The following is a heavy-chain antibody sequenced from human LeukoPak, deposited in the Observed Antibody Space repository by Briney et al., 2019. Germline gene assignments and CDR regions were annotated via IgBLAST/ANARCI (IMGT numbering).Heavy chain of an antibody. J-gene: IGHJ6*03. CDR3: AKGFRDIVVVPAAQGSHYYYYMDV. CDR2: ISGSGGST. V-gene: IGHV3-23*01. D-gene: IGHD2-2*01. Sequence: PGGSLRLSCAASGFTFSSYAMSWVRQASGKGLEWVSAISGSGGSTYYADSVKGRFTISRDNSKNTLYLQMNSLRAEDTAVYYCAKGFRDIVVVPAAQGSHYYYYMDVWGKGTTVTVSS. CDR1: GFTFSSYA.